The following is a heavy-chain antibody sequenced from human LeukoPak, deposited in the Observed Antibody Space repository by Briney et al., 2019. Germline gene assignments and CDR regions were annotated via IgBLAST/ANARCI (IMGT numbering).Heavy chain of an antibody. V-gene: IGHV3-64*02. J-gene: IGHJ3*02. CDR2: IRTNGGST. CDR1: GFTFNDYA. D-gene: IGHD6-13*01. CDR3: ARGADSRSWFTNHDAFDI. Sequence: GGSLRLSCAASGFTFNDYAMYWVRQAPGKGLEYVSSIRTNGGSTYYADSVKGRFTISRDNSKNTLSLQMGSLRAEDMAVYYCARGADSRSWFTNHDAFDIWGQGTMLTVSS.